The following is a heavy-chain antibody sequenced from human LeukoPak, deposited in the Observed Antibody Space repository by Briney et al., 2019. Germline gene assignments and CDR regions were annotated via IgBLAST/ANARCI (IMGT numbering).Heavy chain of an antibody. D-gene: IGHD1-26*01. CDR2: IDTSGTTM. J-gene: IGHJ4*02. Sequence: GGSLRLSCAASGFTFSKYSMTWVRQAPGQGLEWVSFIDTSGTTMYYTDSVKGRFTISRDNAKNSLYLQMNSLRAEDTAVYYCAARVGATTPLDYWGQGTLVTVSS. V-gene: IGHV3-48*04. CDR1: GFTFSKYS. CDR3: AARVGATTPLDY.